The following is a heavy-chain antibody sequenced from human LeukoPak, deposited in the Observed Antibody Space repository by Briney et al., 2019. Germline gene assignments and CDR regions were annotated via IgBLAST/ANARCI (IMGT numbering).Heavy chain of an antibody. Sequence: ASETLSLTCAVSGGSISSGGYSWSWIRQPPGKGLEWIGYIYHSGSTYYNPSLKSRVTISVDRSKNQFSLKLNSVTAADTAVYYCASYGSGSYRFDPWGQGTLVTVSS. CDR3: ASYGSGSYRFDP. CDR1: GGSISSGGYS. V-gene: IGHV4-30-2*01. J-gene: IGHJ5*02. CDR2: IYHSGST. D-gene: IGHD3-10*01.